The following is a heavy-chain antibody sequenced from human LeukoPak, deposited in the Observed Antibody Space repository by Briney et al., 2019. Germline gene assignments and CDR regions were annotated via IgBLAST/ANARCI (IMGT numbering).Heavy chain of an antibody. Sequence: SQTLSLTCTVSGGSISSGDYYWSWIRQPPGKGLEWIGYIYYSGSTYYNPSLKSRVTISVDTSKNQFSLKLSSVTAADTAVYYCARDGSWSVEVPAAREDWFDPWGQGTLVTVSS. CDR2: IYYSGST. V-gene: IGHV4-30-4*08. CDR1: GGSISSGDYY. CDR3: ARDGSWSVEVPAAREDWFDP. J-gene: IGHJ5*02. D-gene: IGHD2-2*01.